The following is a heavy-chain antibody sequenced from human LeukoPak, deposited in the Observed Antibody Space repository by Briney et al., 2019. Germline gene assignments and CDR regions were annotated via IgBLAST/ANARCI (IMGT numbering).Heavy chain of an antibody. CDR2: INPSGGST. CDR1: GCTFTGYY. CDR3: ARLRGGGYSSGWVDY. D-gene: IGHD6-19*01. V-gene: IGHV1-46*01. Sequence: ASEKVSCKASGCTFTGYYMHWVRQAPGQGLEWMGIINPSGGSTSYAQKFQGRVTMTRDTSTSTVYMELSSLRSEDTAVYYCARLRGGGYSSGWVDYWGQGTLVTVSS. J-gene: IGHJ4*02.